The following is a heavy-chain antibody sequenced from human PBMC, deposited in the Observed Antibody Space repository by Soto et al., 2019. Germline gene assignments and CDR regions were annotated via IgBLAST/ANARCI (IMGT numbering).Heavy chain of an antibody. CDR3: ERNRSGSRGVDF. V-gene: IGHV4-34*01. D-gene: IGHD3-22*01. J-gene: IGHJ4*02. Sequence: SETLSLTCPVFGGSRSGYYWIWIRQSPEKGLEWIGEISDGGSTKYNPSLKGRVTILLDTSENQFSLRLNSVTAADTAVYYCERNRSGSRGVDFWGQGFQVTVSS. CDR2: ISDGGST. CDR1: GGSRSGYY.